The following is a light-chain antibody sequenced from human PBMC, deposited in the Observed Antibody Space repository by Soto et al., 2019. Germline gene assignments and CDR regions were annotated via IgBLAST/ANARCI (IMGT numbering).Light chain of an antibody. Sequence: DIQMTQSPSTLSASVGDRVTITCRASQSINSWLAWYQQKPGKAPRLLIYDASTLESGDPSRFSGGGSGTEFTLTISSPQPDDFATYHCQQYDTYSFTFGPGTKVDVK. J-gene: IGKJ3*01. CDR3: QQYDTYSFT. V-gene: IGKV1-5*01. CDR2: DAS. CDR1: QSINSW.